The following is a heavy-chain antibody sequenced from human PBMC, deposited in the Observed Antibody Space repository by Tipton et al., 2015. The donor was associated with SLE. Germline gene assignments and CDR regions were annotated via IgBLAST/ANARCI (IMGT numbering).Heavy chain of an antibody. CDR1: GGSFSGYY. J-gene: IGHJ4*02. V-gene: IGHV4-59*07. Sequence: TLSLTCAVYGGSFSGYYWSWIRQPPGKGLEWIGYIYYSGSTNYNPSLKSRVTISVDTSKNQFSLKLTSVTAADTAVYYCASRGGDYWGQGTLVTVSS. CDR3: ASRGGDY. CDR2: IYYSGST.